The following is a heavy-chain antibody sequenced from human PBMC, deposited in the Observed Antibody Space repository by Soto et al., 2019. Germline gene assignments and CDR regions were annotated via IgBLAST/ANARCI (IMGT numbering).Heavy chain of an antibody. CDR2: ISGSGENT. CDR3: AKGYYIGYDFAYFDY. Sequence: GGSLRLSCAASGFSFDEYAMTWVRQAGGKGLEWVSAISGSGENTYYADSVKGRFTSSRDNSKNTLYLQLNSLRAEHTAVYYCAKGYYIGYDFAYFDYWGQGTLVTVSS. J-gene: IGHJ4*02. V-gene: IGHV3-23*01. CDR1: GFSFDEYA. D-gene: IGHD5-12*01.